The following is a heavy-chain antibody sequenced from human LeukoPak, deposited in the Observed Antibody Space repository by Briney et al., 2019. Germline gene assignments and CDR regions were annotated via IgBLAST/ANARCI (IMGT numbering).Heavy chain of an antibody. J-gene: IGHJ4*02. D-gene: IGHD6-19*01. CDR1: GFNFISYS. CDR3: VRGAGGGDY. Sequence: PGGSLRLSCAVSGFNFISYSMNWVRQAPGKGLEWVANIKPDGGEESYVDSVRGRFTISRDNAKNSLFLQMNSLRGEDTAVYSCVRGAGGGDYWGQGTPVTVSS. CDR2: IKPDGGEE. V-gene: IGHV3-7*04.